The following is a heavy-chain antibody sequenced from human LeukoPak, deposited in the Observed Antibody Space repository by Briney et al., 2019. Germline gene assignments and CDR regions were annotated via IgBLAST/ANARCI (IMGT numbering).Heavy chain of an antibody. Sequence: ASVKVSCKASGYTFITYYMHWVRQAPGQGLEWMGIINPSGGSTSYAQKFQGRVTVTRDTSTSTVYMELSSLRSDDTAVYYCARDRDTAMAKPGYYYYYGMDVWGQGTTVTVSS. CDR1: GYTFITYY. V-gene: IGHV1-46*01. CDR3: ARDRDTAMAKPGYYYYYGMDV. D-gene: IGHD5-18*01. CDR2: INPSGGST. J-gene: IGHJ6*02.